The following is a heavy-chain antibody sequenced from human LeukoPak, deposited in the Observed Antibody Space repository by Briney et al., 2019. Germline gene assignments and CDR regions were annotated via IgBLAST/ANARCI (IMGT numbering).Heavy chain of an antibody. CDR3: ARGDYGGNPYLDY. CDR2: IYYSGST. J-gene: IGHJ4*02. D-gene: IGHD4-23*01. Sequence: SQTLSLTCTVSGGSISSGGYYWSWMRQHPGKGLEWIGYIYYSGSTYYNPSLKSRVTISVDTSKNQFSLKLSSVTAADTAVYYCARGDYGGNPYLDYWGQGTLVTVSS. V-gene: IGHV4-31*03. CDR1: GGSISSGGYY.